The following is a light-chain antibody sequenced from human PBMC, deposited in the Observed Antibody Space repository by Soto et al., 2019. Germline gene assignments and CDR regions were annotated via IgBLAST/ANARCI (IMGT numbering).Light chain of an antibody. CDR2: LGS. CDR3: KHPLQSWT. V-gene: IGKV2-28*01. J-gene: IGKJ1*01. CDR1: QSLLHSNGYNY. Sequence: DFLMTQSRLSLLVTPGEPASISCRSSQSLLHSNGYNYLDWYLQKPRQSQQLLIYLGSMRASRVPDRFSGSGSGTDFTPNISRVDAEDVGFYYRKHPLQSWTFGRGTKVDIK.